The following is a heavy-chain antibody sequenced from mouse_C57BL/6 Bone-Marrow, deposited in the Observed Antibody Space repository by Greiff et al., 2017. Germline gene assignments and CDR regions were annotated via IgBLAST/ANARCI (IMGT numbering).Heavy chain of an antibody. V-gene: IGHV1-55*01. D-gene: IGHD2-3*01. CDR3: AREDGYYFYWYFDV. Sequence: QVQLKQPGAELVKPGASVKMSCKASGYTFTSYWITWVKQRPGQGLEWIGEIYPGSGSTNYNEKFKSKATLTVDTSSSTAYMQLSSLTSEDSAVYDCAREDGYYFYWYFDVWGTGTTVTVSS. CDR2: IYPGSGST. J-gene: IGHJ1*03. CDR1: GYTFTSYW.